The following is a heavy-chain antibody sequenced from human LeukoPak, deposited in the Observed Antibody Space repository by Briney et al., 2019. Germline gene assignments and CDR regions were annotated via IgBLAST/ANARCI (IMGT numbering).Heavy chain of an antibody. CDR1: GGSISSYY. V-gene: IGHV4-4*07. D-gene: IGHD6-13*01. CDR2: IYTSGST. J-gene: IGHJ6*02. Sequence: PSETLSLTCTVSGGSISSYYWSWIRQPAGKGLEWIGRIYTSGSTNYNPSLKSRVTMSVDTSKNQFSLKLSSVTAADTAVYYCAREGFSSSWSSPTSGMDVWGQGTTVTVSS. CDR3: AREGFSSSWSSPTSGMDV.